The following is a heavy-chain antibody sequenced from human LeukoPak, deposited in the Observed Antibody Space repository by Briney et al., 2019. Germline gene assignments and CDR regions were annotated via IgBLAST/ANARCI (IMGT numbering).Heavy chain of an antibody. CDR3: ARGPGYSGYDSYYFDY. CDR1: GYTFTSYA. J-gene: IGHJ4*02. D-gene: IGHD5-12*01. V-gene: IGHV1-3*03. CDR2: INAGNGNT. Sequence: ASVKVSCKASGYTFTSYAMHWVRQAPGQRLEWMGWINAGNGNTKYSQEFQGRVTNTRDTSASTAYMELSSLRSEDMAVYYCARGPGYSGYDSYYFDYWGQGTLVTVSS.